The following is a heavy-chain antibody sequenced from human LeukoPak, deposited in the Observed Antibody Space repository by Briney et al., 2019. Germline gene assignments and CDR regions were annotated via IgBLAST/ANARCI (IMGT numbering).Heavy chain of an antibody. CDR3: ARDIYYDSSGYYGSVY. CDR1: GFTFNTYS. J-gene: IGHJ4*02. CDR2: ISSSSNTI. Sequence: GGSLRLSCAASGFTFNTYSMNWVRQAPGKGLEWVSSISSSSNTIYYADSVKGRFTISRDNAKNSLYLQMNSLRAEDTAVYYCARDIYYDSSGYYGSVYWGQGTLVTVSS. V-gene: IGHV3-48*04. D-gene: IGHD3-22*01.